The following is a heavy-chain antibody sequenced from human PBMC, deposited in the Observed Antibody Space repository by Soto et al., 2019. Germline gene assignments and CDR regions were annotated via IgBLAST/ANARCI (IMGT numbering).Heavy chain of an antibody. CDR3: ARDPSGEVVPAASDS. J-gene: IGHJ4*02. Sequence: GASVKVSCKTSGYSFFNYGLAWVRQAPGQGLEWMGWIGPFNGKPEYAQKFQGRVTMAAGTSSSSAYLELRGLTFDDTAVYYCARDPSGEVVPAASDSWGQGTPVTVSS. D-gene: IGHD2-2*01. V-gene: IGHV1-18*01. CDR2: IGPFNGKP. CDR1: GYSFFNYG.